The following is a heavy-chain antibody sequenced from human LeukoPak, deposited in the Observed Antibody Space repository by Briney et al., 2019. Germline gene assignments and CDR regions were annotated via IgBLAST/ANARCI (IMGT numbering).Heavy chain of an antibody. D-gene: IGHD6-19*01. V-gene: IGHV4-59*01. CDR1: GDSISSYY. CDR3: ARGRAWYMDY. J-gene: IGHJ4*02. Sequence: SETLSLTCTVSGDSISSYYWSWLRQPPGKGLEWIGYIYYSGSTNYNPYLKSRITISVDTSKNQFSLKLSSVTAADTAVYYCARGRAWYMDYWGQGTLVTVSS. CDR2: IYYSGST.